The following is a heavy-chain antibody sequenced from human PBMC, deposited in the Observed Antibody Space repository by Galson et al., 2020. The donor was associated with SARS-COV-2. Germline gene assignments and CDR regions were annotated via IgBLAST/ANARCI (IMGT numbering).Heavy chain of an antibody. CDR1: GYSFTSYW. J-gene: IGHJ6*01. CDR2: IYPGDSDT. V-gene: IGHV5-51*01. CDR3: ARAPVGLGQGGCYYCGMDV. Sequence: GESLKISFKGSGYSFTSYWNGWVRPMPGKGLEWMGIIYPGDSDTRYSPSFQGPVTIPADKSISTAYLQWSSLKASDTAMYYCARAPVGLGQGGCYYCGMDVWGQGTTVTVSS. D-gene: IGHD3-9*01.